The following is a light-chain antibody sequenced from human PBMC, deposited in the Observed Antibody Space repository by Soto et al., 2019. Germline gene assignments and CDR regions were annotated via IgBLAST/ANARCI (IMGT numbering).Light chain of an antibody. CDR1: QGISTW. CDR3: QQVHSFPLT. CDR2: TAS. J-gene: IGKJ4*01. Sequence: DIQMTQSPSTLSGSVGDRVTITCRASQGISTWLAWYQQKAGKAPKLLIYTASTLETGVPSRFSGGGSGTEFTLSISNLQPEDFATYYCQQVHSFPLTFGGGTKVDIK. V-gene: IGKV1-12*01.